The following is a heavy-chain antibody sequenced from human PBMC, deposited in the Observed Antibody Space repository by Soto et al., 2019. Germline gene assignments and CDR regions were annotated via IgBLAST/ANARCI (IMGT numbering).Heavy chain of an antibody. Sequence: QVQLVQSGAEVKKPGASVKVSCKASGYTFTSYGISWVRQAPGQGLEWMGWISAYNGNTNYAQKLQGRVTMTTDTSTSTAYMEVGSLRSDDTAVYYCARDPPPRYCSGGSCYTIDPLEPYYYYYGMDVWGQGTTVTVSS. J-gene: IGHJ6*02. CDR2: ISAYNGNT. D-gene: IGHD2-15*01. CDR3: ARDPPPRYCSGGSCYTIDPLEPYYYYYGMDV. V-gene: IGHV1-18*01. CDR1: GYTFTSYG.